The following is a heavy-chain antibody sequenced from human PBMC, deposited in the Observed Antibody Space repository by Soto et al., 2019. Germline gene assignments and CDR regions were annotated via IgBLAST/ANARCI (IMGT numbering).Heavy chain of an antibody. V-gene: IGHV1-18*01. CDR2: ISPYTGNT. CDR1: GYIFVNYG. D-gene: IGHD3-16*01. CDR3: VKVDNYVTPTPQDV. Sequence: QVQLVQSGDEVKKPGASVKVSCKASGYIFVNYGIAWVRQAPGQGLEWMGWISPYTGNTHSATKVQGKLTMTTDTSTSTAYMDLGSMTSDDTAVYYCVKVDNYVTPTPQDVWGKGTTVTVSS. J-gene: IGHJ6*04.